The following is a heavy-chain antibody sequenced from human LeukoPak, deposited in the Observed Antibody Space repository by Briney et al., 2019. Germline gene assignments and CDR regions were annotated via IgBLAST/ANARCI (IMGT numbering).Heavy chain of an antibody. Sequence: ASVKVSCKASGYTFTNYAMHWVRQAPGQGLEWMGIINPSGGSTSYAQKFQGRVTMTRDTSTSTVYMELSSLRSEDTAVYYCARTEGTDCSGGSCYLRYWGQGTLVTVSS. CDR3: ARTEGTDCSGGSCYLRY. CDR1: GYTFTNYA. CDR2: INPSGGST. J-gene: IGHJ4*02. D-gene: IGHD2-15*01. V-gene: IGHV1-46*01.